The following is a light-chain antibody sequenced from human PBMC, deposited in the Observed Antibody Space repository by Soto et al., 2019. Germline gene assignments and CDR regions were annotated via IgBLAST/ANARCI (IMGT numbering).Light chain of an antibody. CDR1: SSNIGAGYD. CDR3: QSYDSSLSGSGGV. CDR2: HNT. V-gene: IGLV1-40*01. J-gene: IGLJ2*01. Sequence: QSVLTQPPSVSGAPGQRVTISCTGSSSNIGAGYDVHWYQQLPGTAPKLLIFHNTNRPSGVPDRFSGSKSGTSASLAITGLQAEDEADYYCQSYDSSLSGSGGVFGGGTKLTVL.